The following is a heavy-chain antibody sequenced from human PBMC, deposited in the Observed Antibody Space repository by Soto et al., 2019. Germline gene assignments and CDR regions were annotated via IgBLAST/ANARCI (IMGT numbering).Heavy chain of an antibody. CDR1: GGSISSGGYY. Sequence: QVQLQESGPGLVKPSQTLSLTCTVSGGSISSGGYYWSWIRQHPGKGLEWIGYIYYSGSTYYNPSLKSRVTISVDTSKNQFSLKMSSVTAADTAVYYCARQKGCGGDCYPLDYWGQGTLVTVSS. CDR3: ARQKGCGGDCYPLDY. D-gene: IGHD2-21*02. V-gene: IGHV4-31*03. CDR2: IYYSGST. J-gene: IGHJ4*02.